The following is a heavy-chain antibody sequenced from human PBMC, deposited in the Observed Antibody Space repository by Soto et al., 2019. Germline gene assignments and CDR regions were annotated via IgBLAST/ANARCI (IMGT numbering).Heavy chain of an antibody. CDR1: TFPLSSFA. CDR3: ARDPELSVTTGYLGHYFDY. J-gene: IGHJ4*02. Sequence: GGSLRLSCTAGTFPLSSFALHWVRQAPGKGPEWVALISYDGSNEQYADSVKGRFTISRDNSKNTLYLQMNSLRPEDTAVYYCARDPELSVTTGYLGHYFDYWGQGTQVTVSS. D-gene: IGHD4-4*01. V-gene: IGHV3-30-3*01. CDR2: ISYDGSNE.